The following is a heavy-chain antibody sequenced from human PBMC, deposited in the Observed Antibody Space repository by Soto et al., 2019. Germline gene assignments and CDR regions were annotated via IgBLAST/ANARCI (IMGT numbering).Heavy chain of an antibody. D-gene: IGHD5-18*01. CDR2: IPYDGNDK. Sequence: QVHLVESGGGVVKPGRSLRLSCAASGFTFSNYAMHWVRQAPVKGLEWVEVIPYDGNDKYNANPVKGRFTISRDNSKNTLYLEMNSLRAEDTAVYYCARDTGPNGYNYYFFGMDVWGQGTTVTVSS. CDR3: ARDTGPNGYNYYFFGMDV. V-gene: IGHV3-30-3*01. J-gene: IGHJ6*02. CDR1: GFTFSNYA.